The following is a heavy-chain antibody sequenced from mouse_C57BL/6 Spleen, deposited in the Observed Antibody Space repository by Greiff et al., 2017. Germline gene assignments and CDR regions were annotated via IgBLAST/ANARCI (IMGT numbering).Heavy chain of an antibody. Sequence: LVESGAELVRPGASVTLSCKASGYTFTDYEMHWVKQTPVHGLEWIGAIDPETGGTAYNQKFKGKAILTADKSSSTAYMELRSLTSEDSAVYYCTRGVTGDWYFDVWGTGTTVTVSS. V-gene: IGHV1-15*01. CDR3: TRGVTGDWYFDV. CDR2: IDPETGGT. J-gene: IGHJ1*03. D-gene: IGHD2-5*01. CDR1: GYTFTDYE.